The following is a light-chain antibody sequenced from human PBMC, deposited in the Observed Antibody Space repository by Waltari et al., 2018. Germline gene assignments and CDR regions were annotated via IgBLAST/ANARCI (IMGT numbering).Light chain of an antibody. J-gene: IGKJ1*01. CDR3: QQSKIWPV. CDR2: GAS. V-gene: IGKV3-15*01. CDR1: QGINSD. Sequence: EIWMTQSPATLSVSPGEGATLSCRARQGINSDLAWYQHKPGQAPRLLIYGASTRAAGVPARFSGRGSGKEFTLTISSLQSEDFGVYYCQQSKIWPVFGQGTKVELK.